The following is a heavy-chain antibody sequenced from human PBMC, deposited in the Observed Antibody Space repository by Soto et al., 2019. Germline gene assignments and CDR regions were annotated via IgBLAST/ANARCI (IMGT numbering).Heavy chain of an antibody. CDR1: GLTFSSW. CDR3: ASLDTAMLTTAGY. Sequence: GGSLRLSCVASGLTFSSWMSWVRQAPGKGLEWVAMTTQDGSGKHYVDSVKGRFTISRDSAKNSMYLQMNSLTVEDTAMYYCASLDTAMLTTAGYWGEGTQVTVSS. J-gene: IGHJ4*02. D-gene: IGHD5-18*01. CDR2: TTQDGSGK. V-gene: IGHV3-7*01.